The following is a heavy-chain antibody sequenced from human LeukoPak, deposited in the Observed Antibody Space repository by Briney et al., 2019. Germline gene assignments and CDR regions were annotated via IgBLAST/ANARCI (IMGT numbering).Heavy chain of an antibody. CDR2: IYYSGST. CDR3: ARHIANYFDY. V-gene: IGHV4-39*01. J-gene: IGHJ4*02. Sequence: WIRQPPGKGLEWIGSIYYSGSTYYNSSLRSRVTISVDTSKNKFSLKLTSVTAADTAVYYCARHIANYFDYWGQGTLVTVSS.